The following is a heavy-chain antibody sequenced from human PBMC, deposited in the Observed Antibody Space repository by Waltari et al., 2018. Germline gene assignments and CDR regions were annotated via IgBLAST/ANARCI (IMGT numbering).Heavy chain of an antibody. CDR3: AKASGYYSGSFDY. J-gene: IGHJ4*02. D-gene: IGHD3-22*01. CDR2: IKQDGSEK. V-gene: IGHV3-7*03. CDR1: GFTFSSYW. Sequence: EVQLVESGGGLVQPGGSLRLSCAASGFTFSSYWMSWVREAPGKGLEWVANIKQDGSEKYYVDSVKGRFTISRDNAKNSLYLQMNSLRAEDTALYYCAKASGYYSGSFDYWGQGTLVTVSS.